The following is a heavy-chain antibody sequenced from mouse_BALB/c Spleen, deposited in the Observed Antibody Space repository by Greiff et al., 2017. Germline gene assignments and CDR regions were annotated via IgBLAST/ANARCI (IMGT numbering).Heavy chain of an antibody. CDR2: IRNKANGYTT. V-gene: IGHV7-3*02. CDR1: GFTFTDYY. Sequence: EVKLVESGGGLVQPGGSLRLSCATSGFTFTDYYMSWVRQPPGKALEWLGFIRNKANGYTTEYSASVKGRFTISRDNSQSILYLQMNTLRAEDSATYYCARDEDDYFDYWGQGTTLTVSS. CDR3: ARDEDDYFDY. J-gene: IGHJ2*01.